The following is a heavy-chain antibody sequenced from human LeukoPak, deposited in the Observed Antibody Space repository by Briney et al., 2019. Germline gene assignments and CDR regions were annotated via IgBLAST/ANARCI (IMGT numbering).Heavy chain of an antibody. CDR1: GGTFSSYA. V-gene: IGHV1-69*13. CDR3: ARVGIAAAGKGPYYFDY. Sequence: GASVKVSCKASGGTFSSYAISWVRQAPGQGLEWMGGIIPIFGTANYAQKFQGRVTITADESTSTAYMELSSLRSEDTAVYYCARVGIAAAGKGPYYFDYWGQGTLVTVSS. CDR2: IIPIFGTA. D-gene: IGHD6-13*01. J-gene: IGHJ4*02.